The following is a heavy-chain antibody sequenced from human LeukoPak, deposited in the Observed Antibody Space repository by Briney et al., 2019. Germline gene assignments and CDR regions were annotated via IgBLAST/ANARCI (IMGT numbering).Heavy chain of an antibody. Sequence: SETLALTCIVSGGSIDRSPYYWAWIRQPPGKGLEWIGSIYFSGVTHYNPSLKSRVYMSLDMSKNQFSLKLNSVTAADTAVYYMDVWGKGTTVTMSS. CDR1: GGSIDRSPYY. CDR2: IYFSGVT. J-gene: IGHJ6*01. V-gene: IGHV4-39*01. CDR3: DV.